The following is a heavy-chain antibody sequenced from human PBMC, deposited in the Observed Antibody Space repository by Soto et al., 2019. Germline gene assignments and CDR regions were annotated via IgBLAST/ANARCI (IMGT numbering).Heavy chain of an antibody. CDR2: IKQDGSEK. J-gene: IGHJ6*02. D-gene: IGHD6-19*01. Sequence: GGSLRLSCAASGFTFSSYWMSWVRQAPGKGLEWVANIKQDGSEKYYVDSVKGRFTISRDNAKNSLYLQMNSLRAEDTAVYYCARASIAARRTQYSSGWYDYYYYGMDVWGQGTTVTV. CDR1: GFTFSSYW. CDR3: ARASIAARRTQYSSGWYDYYYYGMDV. V-gene: IGHV3-7*03.